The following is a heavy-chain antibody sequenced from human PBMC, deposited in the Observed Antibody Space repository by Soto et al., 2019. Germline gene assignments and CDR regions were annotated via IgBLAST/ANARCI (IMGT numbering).Heavy chain of an antibody. J-gene: IGHJ6*02. CDR2: IKSKTDGGTT. D-gene: IGHD2-21*02. CDR1: GFTFSNAW. V-gene: IGHV3-15*01. CDR3: TAGVTSRGMDV. Sequence: GGSLRLSCAASGFTFSNAWMSWVRQAPGKGLEWVGRIKSKTDGGTTDYAAPVKGRFTISRDDSKNTLYLQMNSLKTEDTAVYFCTAGVTSRGMDVWGQGTTVTVSS.